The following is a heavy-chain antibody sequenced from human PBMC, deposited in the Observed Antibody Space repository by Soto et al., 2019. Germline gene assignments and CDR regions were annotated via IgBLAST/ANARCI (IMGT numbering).Heavy chain of an antibody. J-gene: IGHJ4*02. V-gene: IGHV4-31*03. CDR1: GGSISSGGYY. D-gene: IGHD3-22*01. CDR3: ARGTDDSSGYYLLYY. CDR2: IYYSGST. Sequence: TLSLTCTVSGGSISSGGYYWSWIRQHPGKGLEWIGYIYYSGSTYYNPSLKSRVTISVDTSKNQFSLKLSSVTAADTAVYYCARGTDDSSGYYLLYYWGQGTLVTVSS.